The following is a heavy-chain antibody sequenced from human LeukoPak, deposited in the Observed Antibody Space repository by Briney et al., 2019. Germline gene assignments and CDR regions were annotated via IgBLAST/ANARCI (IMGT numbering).Heavy chain of an antibody. Sequence: GGSLRLSCAASGFTFSSYNMNWVRQAPGKGLEWVAYISGGSTVIDYADSVRGRFTISRDNAKNSLYLQMNSLRGEDTAVYYCARTRGYNYGYSDDWGQGTLVTVSS. J-gene: IGHJ4*02. D-gene: IGHD5-18*01. CDR2: ISGGSTVI. CDR1: GFTFSSYN. CDR3: ARTRGYNYGYSDD. V-gene: IGHV3-48*01.